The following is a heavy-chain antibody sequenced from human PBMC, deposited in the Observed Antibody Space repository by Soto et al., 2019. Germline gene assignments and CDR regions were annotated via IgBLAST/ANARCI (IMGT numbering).Heavy chain of an antibody. CDR1: GGSISSGGYS. CDR3: ARASLLTGYYDYYYGMDV. CDR2: IYHSGST. J-gene: IGHJ6*02. D-gene: IGHD3-9*01. V-gene: IGHV4-30-2*01. Sequence: SETLSLTCAVFGGSISSGGYSWSWIRQPPGKGLEWIGYIYHSGSTYYNPSLKSRVTISVDRSKNQFSLKLSSVTAADTAVYYCARASLLTGYYDYYYGMDVWGQGTTVTVSS.